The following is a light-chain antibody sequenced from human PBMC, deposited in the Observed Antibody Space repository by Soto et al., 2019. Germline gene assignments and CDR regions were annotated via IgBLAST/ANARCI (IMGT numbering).Light chain of an antibody. CDR2: DAS. Sequence: EIVMTQSPATLSVSPWERATLSCRASQSVSSNLAWHQQKPGLAPRLLIYDASSRATGIPDRFSGSGSGTDFTLTISRLEPEDFAVYYCQQYGSSPLTFGGGTKVDIK. CDR3: QQYGSSPLT. V-gene: IGKV3D-20*01. J-gene: IGKJ4*01. CDR1: QSVSSN.